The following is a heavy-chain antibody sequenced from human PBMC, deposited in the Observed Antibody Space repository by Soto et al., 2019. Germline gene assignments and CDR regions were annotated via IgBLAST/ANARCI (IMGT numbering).Heavy chain of an antibody. J-gene: IGHJ4*02. CDR2: ISYDGSNK. CDR1: GFTFSSYG. CDR3: AKAFYSSGPYYFDY. V-gene: IGHV3-30*18. Sequence: QVQLVESGGGVVQPGRSLRLSCAASGFTFSSYGMHWVRQAPGKGLEWVAVISYDGSNKYYADSVKGRFTISRDNSKNTLYLQMNSLRAEDTDLYYCAKAFYSSGPYYFDYWGQGTLVTVS. D-gene: IGHD6-19*01.